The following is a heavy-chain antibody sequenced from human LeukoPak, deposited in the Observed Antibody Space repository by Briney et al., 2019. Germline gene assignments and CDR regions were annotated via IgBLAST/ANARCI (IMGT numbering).Heavy chain of an antibody. J-gene: IGHJ4*02. V-gene: IGHV3-30-3*01. CDR3: ARPRAAYDFWSGFYFDY. Sequence: GGSLRLSCAASGFTFSSYAMHWVRQAPGKGLEWVAVISYDGSNKYYADSVKGRFTISRDNSKNTLYLQMNSLRAEDTAVYYCARPRAAYDFWSGFYFDYWGQGTLVTVSS. D-gene: IGHD3-3*01. CDR1: GFTFSSYA. CDR2: ISYDGSNK.